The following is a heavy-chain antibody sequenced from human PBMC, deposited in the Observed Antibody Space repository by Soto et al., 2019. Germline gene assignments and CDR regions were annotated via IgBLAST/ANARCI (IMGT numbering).Heavy chain of an antibody. CDR1: GFTFDDYA. CDR3: AKGIGAAAYYYYGMDV. Sequence: EVQLVESGGGLVQPGRSLRLSCAASGFTFDDYAMHWVRQAPGKGLEWVSGISWNSGSIGYADSVKGRFTISRDNAKNSLYLQMNSLRAEDTALYYCAKGIGAAAYYYYGMDVWGQGTTVTVSS. D-gene: IGHD6-13*01. CDR2: ISWNSGSI. V-gene: IGHV3-9*01. J-gene: IGHJ6*02.